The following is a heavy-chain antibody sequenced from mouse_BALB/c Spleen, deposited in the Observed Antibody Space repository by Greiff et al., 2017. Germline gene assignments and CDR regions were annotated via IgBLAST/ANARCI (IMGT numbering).Heavy chain of an antibody. V-gene: IGHV5-6*01. CDR1: GFTFSSYG. D-gene: IGHD2-1*01. CDR3: ARHLYGNSFAY. Sequence: EVKVVESGGDLVKPGGSLKLSCEVSGFTFSSYGMSWVRQTPDKRLEWVATISSGGSYTYYLDSVKGRFTISRDNAKNTLYLQMSSLKSEDTAMYYCARHLYGNSFAYWGQGTLVTVSA. J-gene: IGHJ3*01. CDR2: ISSGGSYT.